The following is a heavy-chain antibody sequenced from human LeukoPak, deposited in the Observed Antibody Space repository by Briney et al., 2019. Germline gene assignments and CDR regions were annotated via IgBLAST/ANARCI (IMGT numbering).Heavy chain of an antibody. D-gene: IGHD6-19*01. CDR2: INSDGSST. CDR1: GFTFSSYW. CDR3: ARQSSGWTLFSYYGMDV. J-gene: IGHJ6*02. V-gene: IGHV3-74*01. Sequence: GGSLRLSCAASGFTFSSYWMHWVRQAPGKGLVWVSRINSDGSSTSYADSVKGRFTISRDNAKNTLYLQMNSLRAEDTAVYYCARQSSGWTLFSYYGMDVWGQGTTVTVSS.